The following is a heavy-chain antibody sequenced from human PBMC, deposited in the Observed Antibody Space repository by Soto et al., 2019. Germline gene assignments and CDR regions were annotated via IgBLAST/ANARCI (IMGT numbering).Heavy chain of an antibody. D-gene: IGHD5-18*01. J-gene: IGHJ4*02. CDR3: ARDASGYSYVDFDY. CDR2: ISTDKGNT. V-gene: IGHV1-18*01. CDR1: GYSFTTYG. Sequence: GASVKVSCKASGYSFTTYGMTWVRQAPGQGLEWMGWISTDKGNTKYAQNFQSRATLTTDTSTSTAYMELRSLRSDDTAVYYCARDASGYSYVDFDYWGQGTLVTVSS.